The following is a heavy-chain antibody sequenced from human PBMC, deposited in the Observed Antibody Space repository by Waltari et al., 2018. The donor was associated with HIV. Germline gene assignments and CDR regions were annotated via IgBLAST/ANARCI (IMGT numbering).Heavy chain of an antibody. CDR1: GFNFDNYA. V-gene: IGHV3-43*01. J-gene: IGHJ6*02. Sequence: DVQLVESGGVVVQPGGSLRLSCAVSGFNFDNYAMHWVRPSPGKGLKWVLLMSWDGGSTYYAESVKGRFTISRDNSKNSLYLQMNSMRTGDTAVYYWAKDISRYCSGGNCYSYAMDVWGRGTTVTVSS. CDR2: MSWDGGST. D-gene: IGHD2-15*01. CDR3: AKDISRYCSGGNCYSYAMDV.